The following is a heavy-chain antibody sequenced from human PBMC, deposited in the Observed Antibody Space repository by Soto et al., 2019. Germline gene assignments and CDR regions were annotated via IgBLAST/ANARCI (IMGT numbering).Heavy chain of an antibody. CDR2: INAGNGDT. V-gene: IGHV1-3*01. D-gene: IGHD1-1*01. J-gene: IGHJ4*02. CDR1: RYSFTTYA. CDR3: ARDPGTGAALRAYHFDY. Sequence: ASVKVSCKAARYSFTTYALHWVRQAPGQRLEWMGWINAGNGDTKYSEKFQGRVTITRDTSANTAYMELSSLRSEDTSVYYCARDPGTGAALRAYHFDYWGQGTLVTVSS.